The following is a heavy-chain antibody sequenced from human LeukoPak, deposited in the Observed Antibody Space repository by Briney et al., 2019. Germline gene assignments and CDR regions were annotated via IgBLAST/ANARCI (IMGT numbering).Heavy chain of an antibody. CDR2: ISSSGSTI. CDR1: GFTFSDYY. V-gene: IGHV3-11*04. J-gene: IGHJ4*02. CDR3: AKAVTTDDYAYYFDY. Sequence: PGGSLRLSCAASGFTFSDYYMSWIRQAPGKGLEWVSYISSSGSTIYYADSVKGRFTISRDNAKNSLYLQMNSLRAEDTAVYYCAKAVTTDDYAYYFDYWGQGTLVTVSS. D-gene: IGHD4-17*01.